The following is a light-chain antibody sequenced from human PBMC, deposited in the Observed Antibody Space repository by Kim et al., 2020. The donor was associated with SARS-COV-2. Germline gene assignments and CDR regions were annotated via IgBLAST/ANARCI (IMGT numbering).Light chain of an antibody. CDR3: NSRDSSGNHLPWV. CDR1: SLRSYY. CDR2: GKN. J-gene: IGLJ3*02. Sequence: SSELTQDPAVSVALGQTVRITCQGDSLRSYYASWYQQKPGQAPVLVIYGKNNRPSGIPDRFSDSSSGNTASLTITGAQAEDEADYYCNSRDSSGNHLPWVFGGGTQLTVL. V-gene: IGLV3-19*01.